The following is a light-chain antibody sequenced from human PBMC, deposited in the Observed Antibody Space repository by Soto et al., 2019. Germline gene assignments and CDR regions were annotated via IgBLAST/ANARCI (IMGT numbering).Light chain of an antibody. Sequence: EIVLKQSPGTLSLSPGERATLSCRASQSLTNNYLAWYQQKPGRALRLLIDGASTRATGIPDRFSGGGSGADFTLTISRLEPEDFAVYYCQQFSSYPLTFCGGSKVDIK. J-gene: IGKJ4*01. CDR2: GAS. V-gene: IGKV3-20*01. CDR1: QSLTNNY. CDR3: QQFSSYPLT.